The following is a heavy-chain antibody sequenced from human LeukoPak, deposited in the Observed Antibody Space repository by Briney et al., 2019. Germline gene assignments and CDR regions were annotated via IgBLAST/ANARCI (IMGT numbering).Heavy chain of an antibody. J-gene: IGHJ5*02. CDR1: GYIFTGYY. CDR2: INPDTGGT. Sequence: ASVKVSCKASGYIFTGYYMRWVRLAPGQGLEWMGWINPDTGGTVYAQKFQGSVTMTRDTSIATAYMELRSLRSDDTAVYYCAGGECSGGSCYRVDPWGQGTLVTVSS. CDR3: AGGECSGGSCYRVDP. V-gene: IGHV1-2*02. D-gene: IGHD2-15*01.